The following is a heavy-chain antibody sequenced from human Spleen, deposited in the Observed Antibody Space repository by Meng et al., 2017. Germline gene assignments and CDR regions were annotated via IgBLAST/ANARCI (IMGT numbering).Heavy chain of an antibody. Sequence: SETLSLTCAVYGGSFSGNYWSWIRQPPGKGLEWMGEINQSGTTNYNPSLKSRVTISVDTSKNQFSLNLTSVTAADTAVYYCARTGWRDGYITFDYWGLGNLVTVSS. CDR2: INQSGTT. V-gene: IGHV4-34*01. D-gene: IGHD5-24*01. J-gene: IGHJ4*02. CDR3: ARTGWRDGYITFDY. CDR1: GGSFSGNY.